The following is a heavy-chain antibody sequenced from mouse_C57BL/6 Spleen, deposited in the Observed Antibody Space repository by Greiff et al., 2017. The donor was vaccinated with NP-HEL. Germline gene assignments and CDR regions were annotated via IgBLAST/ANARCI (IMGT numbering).Heavy chain of an antibody. CDR2: IYPGDGDT. D-gene: IGHD2-1*01. CDR3: ARGYYGNYGYFDY. J-gene: IGHJ2*01. CDR1: GYAFSSSW. Sequence: VQLQQSGPELVKPGASVKISCKASGYAFSSSWMNWVKQRPGKGLEWIGRIYPGDGDTNYNGKFKGKATLTADKSSSTAYMQLSSLTSEDSAVYFCARGYYGNYGYFDYWGQGTTLTVSS. V-gene: IGHV1-82*01.